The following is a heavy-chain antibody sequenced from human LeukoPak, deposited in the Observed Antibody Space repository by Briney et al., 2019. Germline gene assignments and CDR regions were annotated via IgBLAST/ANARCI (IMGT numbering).Heavy chain of an antibody. Sequence: GGSLRLSCAASGFTFSNNWMTWVRQAPGKGLEWVASVKKDASEKYYVDSVKGRFTISRDNAKNSLYLQMNSLRAEDTAVYYCAKCFYDSYGYPQAPFDYWGQGTLVTVSS. J-gene: IGHJ4*02. CDR3: AKCFYDSYGYPQAPFDY. D-gene: IGHD3-22*01. CDR2: VKKDASEK. CDR1: GFTFSNNW. V-gene: IGHV3-7*01.